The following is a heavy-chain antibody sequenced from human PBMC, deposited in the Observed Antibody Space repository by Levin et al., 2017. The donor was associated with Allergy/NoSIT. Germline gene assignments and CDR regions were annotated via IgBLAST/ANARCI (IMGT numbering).Heavy chain of an antibody. D-gene: IGHD2-2*01. CDR2: ISAYNGNT. V-gene: IGHV1-18*01. Sequence: GESLKISCKASGYTFTSYGISWVRQAPGQGLEWMGWISAYNGNTNFAQKLQGRVTMTKDTSTSTAYMELRSLRSDDTAVYYCARDNVVVPAVIVPDYWGQGTLVTVSS. J-gene: IGHJ4*02. CDR3: ARDNVVVPAVIVPDY. CDR1: GYTFTSYG.